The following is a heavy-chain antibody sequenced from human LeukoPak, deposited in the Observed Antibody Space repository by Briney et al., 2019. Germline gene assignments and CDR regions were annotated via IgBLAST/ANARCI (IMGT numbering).Heavy chain of an antibody. V-gene: IGHV4-59*01. D-gene: IGHD3-10*01. CDR3: ARVPMVRGVGFHFDY. CDR2: IYYSGST. Sequence: SETLSLTCTVSGGSISSYYWSWIRQPPGKGLEWIGYIYYSGSTNYNPSLKSRVTTSVDTSKNQFSLKLSSVTAADTAVYYCARVPMVRGVGFHFDYWGQGTLVTVSS. J-gene: IGHJ4*02. CDR1: GGSISSYY.